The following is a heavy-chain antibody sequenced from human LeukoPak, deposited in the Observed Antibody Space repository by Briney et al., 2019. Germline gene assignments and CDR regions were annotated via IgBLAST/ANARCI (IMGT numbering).Heavy chain of an antibody. CDR3: ARESYYDSSGYSHDAFDI. CDR2: IYYSGNT. D-gene: IGHD3-22*01. J-gene: IGHJ3*02. V-gene: IGHV4-39*07. CDR1: GGSISSSSYY. Sequence: PSETLSLTCTVSGGSISSSSYYWAWIRQPPGKGLEWIGSIYYSGNTYYKSSLKSRVTIAVDTSKKQFSLKLNSVTAADTAVYYCARESYYDSSGYSHDAFDIWGQGTMVTVSS.